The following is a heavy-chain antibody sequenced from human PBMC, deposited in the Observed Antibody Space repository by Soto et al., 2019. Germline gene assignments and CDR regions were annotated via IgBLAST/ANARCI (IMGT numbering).Heavy chain of an antibody. CDR1: SGSMSSGEYY. J-gene: IGHJ5*02. CDR3: ASGGSDNWFGP. CDR2: IYYGGST. V-gene: IGHV4-30-4*02. Sequence: PSGTLSLARAASSGSMSSGEYYGSWIRQPPGKGLEWIGYIYYGGSTYYNPSLKSRVTISVDTSKSQCSLKQSSVTAADTAVYYCASGGSDNWFGPWGQVTLVTVSS.